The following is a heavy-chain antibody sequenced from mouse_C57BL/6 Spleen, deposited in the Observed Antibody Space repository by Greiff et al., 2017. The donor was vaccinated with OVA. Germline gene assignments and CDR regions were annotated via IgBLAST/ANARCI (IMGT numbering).Heavy chain of an antibody. V-gene: IGHV5-12*01. CDR3: ARPPYGNYVAWFAY. Sequence: EVQLLESGGGLVQPGGSLKLSCAASGFTFSDYYMYWVRQTPEKRLEWVAYISNGGGSTYYPDTVKGRFTISRDNAKNTLYLQMSRLKSEDTAMYYCARPPYGNYVAWFAYWGQGTLVTVSA. CDR1: GFTFSDYY. CDR2: ISNGGGST. J-gene: IGHJ3*01. D-gene: IGHD2-1*01.